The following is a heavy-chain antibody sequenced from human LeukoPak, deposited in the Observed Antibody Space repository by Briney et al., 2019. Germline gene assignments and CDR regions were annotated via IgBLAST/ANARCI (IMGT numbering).Heavy chain of an antibody. D-gene: IGHD2-8*01. Sequence: PGGSLRLSCAVSGFTFRAYWMTWVRQAPGKGLEWVANIRQDGSERYYVDSVKGRITISRDNAKNSLYLQMDSLRAEDTAVYYCAFFASKLVGANGNCWGQGTLVTVSS. CDR3: AFFASKLVGANGNC. J-gene: IGHJ4*02. CDR2: IRQDGSER. CDR1: GFTFRAYW. V-gene: IGHV3-7*01.